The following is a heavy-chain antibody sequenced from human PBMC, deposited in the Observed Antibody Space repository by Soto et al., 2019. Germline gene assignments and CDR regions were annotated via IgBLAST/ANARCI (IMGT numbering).Heavy chain of an antibody. CDR3: TRLDDYIWGSYRNTYYFDY. V-gene: IGHV3-73*01. Sequence: GGSLRLSCAASGFTFSGSSIHWVRQASGKGLEWVGRIRSKANSYATASAASVTGRFTVSRDDSKNTAYLQMNSLKTEDTAVYYCTRLDDYIWGSYRNTYYFDYWGQGTLVTVSS. CDR2: IRSKANSYAT. D-gene: IGHD3-16*02. CDR1: GFTFSGSS. J-gene: IGHJ4*02.